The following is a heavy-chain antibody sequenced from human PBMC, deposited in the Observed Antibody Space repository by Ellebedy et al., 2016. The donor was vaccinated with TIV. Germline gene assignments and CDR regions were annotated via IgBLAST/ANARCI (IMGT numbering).Heavy chain of an antibody. Sequence: PGGSLRLSCAASGFTFSDYFMGWIRQAPGKGLEWVSYIDYRGSHTNYADSVKGRFAISRDNAKNSLYLQMNSLRAEDTAVYYCATIPPYSGHDHFDHWGQGTLVTVSS. CDR2: IDYRGSHT. V-gene: IGHV3-11*06. D-gene: IGHD5-12*01. CDR3: ATIPPYSGHDHFDH. CDR1: GFTFSDYF. J-gene: IGHJ4*02.